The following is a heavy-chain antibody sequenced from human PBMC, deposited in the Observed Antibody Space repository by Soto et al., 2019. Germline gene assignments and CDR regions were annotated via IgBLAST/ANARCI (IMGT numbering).Heavy chain of an antibody. J-gene: IGHJ3*02. Sequence: QVQLQESGPGLVKPSQTLSLTCSVSGDSISRIDYYWTWIRQHPEKGLEWIGNIYFRGNTYYSPTLESRLTISLDTSKNLFSLKLTSVTAADTAVYYCAREGGSYDSGGYLIRGAFDIWGQGTMVTVSS. D-gene: IGHD3-22*01. V-gene: IGHV4-31*03. CDR3: AREGGSYDSGGYLIRGAFDI. CDR1: GDSISRIDYY. CDR2: IYFRGNT.